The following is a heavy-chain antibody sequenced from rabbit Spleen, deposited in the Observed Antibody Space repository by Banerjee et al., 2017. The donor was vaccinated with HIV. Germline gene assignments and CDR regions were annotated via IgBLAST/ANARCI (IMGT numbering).Heavy chain of an antibody. Sequence: QSLEESGGGLVKPGASLTLTCKASGFSFSSSYYMCWVRQAPGKGLECIACIYAGSSASTYYANWAKGRFTISKASSTTVTLKMTSLTDADTATYFCARNYVNAFDPWGQGTLVTVS. CDR2: IYAGSSAST. CDR3: ARNYVNAFDP. CDR1: GFSFSSSYY. V-gene: IGHV1S40*01. D-gene: IGHD1-1*01. J-gene: IGHJ2*01.